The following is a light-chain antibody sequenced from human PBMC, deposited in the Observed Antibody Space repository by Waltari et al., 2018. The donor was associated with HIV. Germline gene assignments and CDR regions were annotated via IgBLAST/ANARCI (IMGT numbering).Light chain of an antibody. CDR1: GSDVGNFNF. Sequence: QSALTQPASVSESLGQSITISCTGGGSDVGNFNFVSWYQQRPGKAPRLMIYDDLKRPSVVSTRFSASKSGNTASLTISGRQVEDEAYYYCCSYGGDNTFVFGGGTTVTVL. J-gene: IGLJ3*02. CDR3: CSYGGDNTFV. CDR2: DDL. V-gene: IGLV2-23*02.